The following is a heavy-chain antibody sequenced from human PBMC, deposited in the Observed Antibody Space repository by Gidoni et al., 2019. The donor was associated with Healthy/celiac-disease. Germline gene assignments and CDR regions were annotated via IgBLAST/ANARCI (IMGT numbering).Heavy chain of an antibody. CDR3: ARDGGYCSGGSCYGSFGPIDY. CDR1: GFTFSSYG. D-gene: IGHD2-15*01. CDR2: IWYDGSNK. J-gene: IGHJ4*02. V-gene: IGHV3-33*01. Sequence: QVQLVESGGGVVQPGRSLRLSCAASGFTFSSYGMHWVRQAPGKGLEWVAVIWYDGSNKYYADSVKGRFTISRDNSKNTLYLQMNSLRAEDTAVYYCARDGGYCSGGSCYGSFGPIDYWGQGTLVTVSS.